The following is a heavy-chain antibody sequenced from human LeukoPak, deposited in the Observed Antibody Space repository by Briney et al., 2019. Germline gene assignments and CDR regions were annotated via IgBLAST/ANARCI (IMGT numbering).Heavy chain of an antibody. V-gene: IGHV3-48*04. CDR3: ASTGRYCTSTSCLNYFQY. CDR2: ISSSSSTI. J-gene: IGHJ4*02. Sequence: GRSLRLSCAAYGFTFSSYIMNWARQPPGEWLEWVSYISSSSSTIYYAHSVKGRFDLSRDNAKTSLYLQMNRLRAEDTAVYYCASTGRYCTSTSCLNYFQYWGQGTLVTVSS. D-gene: IGHD2-2*01. CDR1: GFTFSSYI.